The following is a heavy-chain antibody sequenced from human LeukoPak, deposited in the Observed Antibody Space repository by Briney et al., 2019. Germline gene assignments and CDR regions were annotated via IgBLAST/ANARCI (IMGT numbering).Heavy chain of an antibody. CDR1: GFTVSSNY. Sequence: PGGSLRLSCAASGFTVSSNYMSWVRQAPGKGLEWVSVIYSGGSTYYADSVKGRFTISRDNSKNTLYLQMNSLRAEDTAVYYCARDSPNDYGDYAWGYWGQGTLVTVSS. J-gene: IGHJ4*02. V-gene: IGHV3-66*01. D-gene: IGHD4-17*01. CDR3: ARDSPNDYGDYAWGY. CDR2: IYSGGST.